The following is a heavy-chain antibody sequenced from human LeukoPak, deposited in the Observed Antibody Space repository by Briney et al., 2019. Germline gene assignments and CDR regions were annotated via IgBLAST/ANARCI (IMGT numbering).Heavy chain of an antibody. Sequence: GGSLRLSCAASGFTFSDYYMTWIRQAPGKGLEWISYISGSSSFTNYADSVKGRFTISRDNAKNSMFLQMNSLRAEDTAVYYCAKVPRDGYNLYFDYWGQGTLVTVSS. CDR3: AKVPRDGYNLYFDY. CDR2: ISGSSSFT. J-gene: IGHJ4*02. CDR1: GFTFSDYY. V-gene: IGHV3-11*05. D-gene: IGHD5-24*01.